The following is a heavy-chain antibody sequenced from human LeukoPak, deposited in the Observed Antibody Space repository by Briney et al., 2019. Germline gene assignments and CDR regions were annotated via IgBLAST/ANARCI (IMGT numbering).Heavy chain of an antibody. D-gene: IGHD5-12*01. Sequence: GGSLRLSCAASGFTFSSYSMNWVRQAPGKGLEWVSSISSSSSYIYYADSVKGRFTISRDNAKNSLYLQMNSLRAEDTAVYYCARDFFSSKATFDYWGQGTLVTVSS. CDR2: ISSSSSYI. V-gene: IGHV3-21*01. J-gene: IGHJ4*02. CDR1: GFTFSSYS. CDR3: ARDFFSSKATFDY.